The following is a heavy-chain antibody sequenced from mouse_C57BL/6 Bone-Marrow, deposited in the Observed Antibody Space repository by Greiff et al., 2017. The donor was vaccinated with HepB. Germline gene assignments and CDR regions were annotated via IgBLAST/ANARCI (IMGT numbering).Heavy chain of an antibody. Sequence: EVQLVESGGGLVQPGESLKLSCESNEYEFPSHDMSWVRKTPEKRLELVAAINSDGGSTYYPDTMERRFIISRDNTKKTLYLQMSSLRSEDTALYYCARPTMVTMRTFYYAMDYWGQGTSVTVSS. CDR2: INSDGGST. CDR3: ARPTMVTMRTFYYAMDY. V-gene: IGHV5-2*01. CDR1: EYEFPSHD. J-gene: IGHJ4*01. D-gene: IGHD2-2*01.